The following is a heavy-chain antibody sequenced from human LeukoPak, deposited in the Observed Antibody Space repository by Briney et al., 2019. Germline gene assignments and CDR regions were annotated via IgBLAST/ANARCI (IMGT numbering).Heavy chain of an antibody. D-gene: IGHD2-21*01. J-gene: IGHJ3*02. CDR3: XRPIVXXPXRAFDI. Sequence: SETLSLTCAVYGGSFSGYYWSWIRQPPGKGLEWIGEFNHSGSTNYNPSLKSRVTISVDTSKNQFSLKLSSVTAADTAVYYCXRPIVXXPXRAFDIWGQGTMVTVSS. CDR1: GGSFSGYY. CDR2: FNHSGST. V-gene: IGHV4-34*01.